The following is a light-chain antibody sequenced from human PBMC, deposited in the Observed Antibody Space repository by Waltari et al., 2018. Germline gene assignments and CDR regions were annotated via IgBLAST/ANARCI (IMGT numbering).Light chain of an antibody. CDR1: QSLVDRADGNTY. V-gene: IGKV2-40*01. Sequence: VVLTQTPLSLPVTLGEPASISCTSSQSLVDRADGNTYLDWFLQKSGQSPQRLIFMVSHRASGVPDRFSGSGSGSDFTLQISRVEADDVGIYYCMQRMEFPLTFGGGTKVEIK. CDR3: MQRMEFPLT. J-gene: IGKJ4*01. CDR2: MVS.